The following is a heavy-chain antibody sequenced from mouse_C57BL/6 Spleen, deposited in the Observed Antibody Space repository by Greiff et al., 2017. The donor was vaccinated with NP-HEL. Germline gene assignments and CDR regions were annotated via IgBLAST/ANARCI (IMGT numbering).Heavy chain of an antibody. CDR3: ARGGYDSFAY. CDR1: GYTFTDYY. J-gene: IGHJ3*01. D-gene: IGHD2-10*02. CDR2: IYPGSGNT. Sequence: QVQLKQSGAELVRPGASVKLSCKASGYTFTDYYINWVKQRPGQGLEWIARIYPGSGNTYYNEKFKGKATLTADKSSSTAYMQLSSLTSEDSAVCFCARGGYDSFAYWGQGTLVTVSA. V-gene: IGHV1-76*01.